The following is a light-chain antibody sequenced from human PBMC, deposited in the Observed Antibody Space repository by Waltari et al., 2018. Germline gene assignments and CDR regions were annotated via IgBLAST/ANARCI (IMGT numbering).Light chain of an antibody. CDR3: QQYGSSILYT. J-gene: IGKJ2*01. CDR1: QRLSKNY. CDR2: GAS. V-gene: IGKV3-20*01. Sequence: VLPQSPGTLSLYPGERATLSCRASQRLSKNYLAWYQQKPGQAPRLLIYGASNRAAGIPDRFTGSGSGTDFTLTISRLEPEDFAVYYCQQYGSSILYTFGQGTKLELK.